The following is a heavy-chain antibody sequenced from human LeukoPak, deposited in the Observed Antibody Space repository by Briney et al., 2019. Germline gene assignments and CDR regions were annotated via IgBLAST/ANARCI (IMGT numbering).Heavy chain of an antibody. Sequence: GESLKISCQGSGYNFPIYWIGWVRQMPGQGLEWMGIIYPDDSNTIYGPSFQGQVTISADKSIHTAYLEWSSLKASDTAIYYCARQGAAGKYYYYYMDVWGKGTTVTVSS. CDR2: IYPDDSNT. D-gene: IGHD6-13*01. CDR3: ARQGAAGKYYYYYMDV. J-gene: IGHJ6*03. V-gene: IGHV5-51*01. CDR1: GYNFPIYW.